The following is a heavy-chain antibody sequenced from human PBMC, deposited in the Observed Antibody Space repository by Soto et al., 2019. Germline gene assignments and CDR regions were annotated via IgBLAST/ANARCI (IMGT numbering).Heavy chain of an antibody. D-gene: IGHD3-16*02. CDR3: ARDYYDYIWGSYPDDY. Sequence: EVQLVESGGGLVQPGGSLRLSCAASGFTFSSYSMNWVRQAPGKGLEWVSYISSSSSTIYYADSVKGRFTISSDNAKNSLYLQMNSLRAEDTAVYYCARDYYDYIWGSYPDDYWGQGTLVTVSS. CDR1: GFTFSSYS. V-gene: IGHV3-48*01. CDR2: ISSSSSTI. J-gene: IGHJ4*02.